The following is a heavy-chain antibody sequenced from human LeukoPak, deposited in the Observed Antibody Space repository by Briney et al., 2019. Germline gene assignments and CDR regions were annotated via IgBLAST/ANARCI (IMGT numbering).Heavy chain of an antibody. D-gene: IGHD5-18*01. CDR3: ARGGYKAFDI. V-gene: IGHV4-59*01. Sequence: SETLSLTCTVSGGSISSYYWSWIRQPPGKGLEWIGYIYYSGSTNYNPPLKSRVTISVDTSKNQFSLKLSSVTAADTAVYYCARGGYKAFDIWGQGTMVTVSS. CDR2: IYYSGST. CDR1: GGSISSYY. J-gene: IGHJ3*02.